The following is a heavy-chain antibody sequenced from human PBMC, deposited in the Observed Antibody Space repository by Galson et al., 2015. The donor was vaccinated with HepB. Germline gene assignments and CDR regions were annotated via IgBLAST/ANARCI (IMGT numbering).Heavy chain of an antibody. CDR3: ARSGTNADLDY. J-gene: IGHJ4*02. CDR2: INPDSGVT. CDR1: GYTFTGYY. V-gene: IGHV1-2*06. D-gene: IGHD2-8*01. Sequence: SVKVSCKASGYTFTGYYMHWVRQAPGQGLEWMGRINPDSGVTDCAQKFQGRVTMTRDTSVSTAYMEVTRLRSDDTAVYYCARSGTNADLDYWGQGTLVTVSS.